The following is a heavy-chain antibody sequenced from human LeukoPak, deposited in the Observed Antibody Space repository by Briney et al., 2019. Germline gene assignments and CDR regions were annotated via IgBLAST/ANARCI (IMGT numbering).Heavy chain of an antibody. J-gene: IGHJ3*02. CDR1: GFTFSDYY. V-gene: IGHV3-11*06. D-gene: IGHD2-15*01. CDR2: ISSSSSYT. CDR3: ARDYCSGGSCSDAFDI. Sequence: GGSLRLSCAASGFTFSDYYMSWIRQAPGKGLEWVSYISSSSSYTNYADSVKGRFTISRDNAKNPLYLQMNSLRAEDTAVYYCARDYCSGGSCSDAFDIWGQGTMVTVSS.